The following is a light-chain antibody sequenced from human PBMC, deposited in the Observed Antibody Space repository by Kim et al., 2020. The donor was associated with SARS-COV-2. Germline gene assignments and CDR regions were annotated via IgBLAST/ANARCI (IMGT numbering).Light chain of an antibody. CDR3: QQYGSSPPIT. Sequence: LSPGERATLSCRASQRSTCLAWYQQRPAQPPRLLIFDASSSAIGIPARLSGSVSGTDFTLTTSRRVPEDFCVYYCQQYGSSPPITFGKGTRLEIK. CDR2: DAS. J-gene: IGKJ5*01. CDR1: QRSTC. V-gene: IGKV3-20*01.